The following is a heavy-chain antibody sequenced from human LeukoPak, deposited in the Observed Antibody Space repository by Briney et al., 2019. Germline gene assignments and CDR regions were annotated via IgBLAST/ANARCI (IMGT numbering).Heavy chain of an antibody. Sequence: GGSLRLSCAASGFMFSMYTLRWVRQAPGKGLEWVAVISSEGRNDYYTDSLKGRFTISRDNSKRTLYLQMNGMRPEDTAVYSCARDGCGSSCYSAIFWAQNWFDTWGQGTLVTVSS. D-gene: IGHD2-2*02. V-gene: IGHV3-30*04. CDR1: GFMFSMYT. J-gene: IGHJ5*02. CDR2: ISSEGRND. CDR3: ARDGCGSSCYSAIFWAQNWFDT.